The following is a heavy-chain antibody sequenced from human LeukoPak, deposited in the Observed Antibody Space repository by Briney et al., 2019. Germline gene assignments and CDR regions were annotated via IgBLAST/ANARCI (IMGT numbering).Heavy chain of an antibody. Sequence: ASVKVSCKVSGYTLTELSMHWVRQAPGKGLEWMGGFDPEDGETIYAQKFQGRVTMTEDTSTDTAYMELSSLRSEDTAVYYCATVLGVRGVIITPDYWGQGTLVTVSS. V-gene: IGHV1-24*01. J-gene: IGHJ4*02. CDR3: ATVLGVRGVIITPDY. CDR1: GYTLTELS. D-gene: IGHD3-10*01. CDR2: FDPEDGET.